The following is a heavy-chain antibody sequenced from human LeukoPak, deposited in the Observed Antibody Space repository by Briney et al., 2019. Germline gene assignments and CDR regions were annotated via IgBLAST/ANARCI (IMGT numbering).Heavy chain of an antibody. CDR2: INHSGST. CDR3: AARLTIAVAGYDY. V-gene: IGHV4-34*01. Sequence: SETPSLTCAVYGGSFSGYYWTWIRQPPGKGLEWIGEINHSGSTNYNPSLKSRVTISVDTSKNQFSLKLSSVTAADTAVYYCAARLTIAVAGYDYWGQGTLVTVSS. J-gene: IGHJ4*02. D-gene: IGHD6-19*01. CDR1: GGSFSGYY.